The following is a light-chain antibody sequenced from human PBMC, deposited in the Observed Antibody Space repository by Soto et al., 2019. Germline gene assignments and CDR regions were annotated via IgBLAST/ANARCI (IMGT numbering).Light chain of an antibody. Sequence: VLTQSPGTLSLSPGERATLSCRASQTVSSNYLAWYQQKPGQAPRLLIYGASSRATGIPDRFSGSGSGTDFTLTISRLEPEDFAVYFCQQYNTWPPYTFGQGTKLEI. CDR2: GAS. CDR1: QTVSSNY. CDR3: QQYNTWPPYT. V-gene: IGKV3-20*01. J-gene: IGKJ2*01.